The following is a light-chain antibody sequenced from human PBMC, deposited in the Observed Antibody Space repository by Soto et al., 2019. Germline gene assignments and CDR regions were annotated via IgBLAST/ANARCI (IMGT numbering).Light chain of an antibody. CDR2: KVS. CDR3: MQGSHWPLWT. V-gene: IGKV2-30*01. CDR1: QSLLSSDGNTY. J-gene: IGKJ1*01. Sequence: DVVMTQSPLSLAVTLGQPASISCRSSQSLLSSDGNTYLNWFQQRPGQSPRRLIYKVSNRDSGVPARFSGSGSGTDFTLKISRVEAEDVGVYYYMQGSHWPLWTFGQGTKVEIK.